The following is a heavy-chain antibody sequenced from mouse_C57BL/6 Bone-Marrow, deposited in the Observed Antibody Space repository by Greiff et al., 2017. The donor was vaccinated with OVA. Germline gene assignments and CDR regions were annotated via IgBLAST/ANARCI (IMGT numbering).Heavy chain of an antibody. Sequence: QVQLRQPGAELVRPGTSVKLSCKASGYTFTSYWMHWVKQRPGQGLEWIGVIDPSDSYTNYNQKFKGKATLTVDTSSSTAYMQLSSLTSEDSAVYYCAITTVVALDYWGQGTTLTVSS. CDR2: IDPSDSYT. D-gene: IGHD1-1*01. CDR3: AITTVVALDY. J-gene: IGHJ2*01. CDR1: GYTFTSYW. V-gene: IGHV1-59*01.